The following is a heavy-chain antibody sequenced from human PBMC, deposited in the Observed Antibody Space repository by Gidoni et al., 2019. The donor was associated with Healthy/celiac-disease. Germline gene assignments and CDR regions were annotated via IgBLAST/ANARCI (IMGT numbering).Heavy chain of an antibody. D-gene: IGHD6-19*01. Sequence: QLQLQESGPGLVKPSETLSLTCTVSGGSISSSSYYWGWIRQPPGKGLEWIGSIYYSGSTYYNPSLKSRVTISVDTSKNQFSLKLSSVTAADTAVYYCARHAIAVAPNLYFDYWGQGTLVTVSS. CDR3: ARHAIAVAPNLYFDY. CDR2: IYYSGST. J-gene: IGHJ4*02. V-gene: IGHV4-39*01. CDR1: GGSISSSSYY.